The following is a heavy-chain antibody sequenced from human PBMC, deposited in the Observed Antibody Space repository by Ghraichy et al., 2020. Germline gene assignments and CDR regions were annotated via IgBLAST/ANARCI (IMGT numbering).Heavy chain of an antibody. Sequence: ASVKVSCKASGYTFTDYYMHWVRQAPGQGLEWMGWINPNSGDTNYAQKFQGRVTMTRDTSISTAYMELSRLRSDDTAVYYCARSYSSSSDVDYWGQGTLVTVSS. D-gene: IGHD6-6*01. CDR1: GYTFTDYY. V-gene: IGHV1-2*02. J-gene: IGHJ4*02. CDR2: INPNSGDT. CDR3: ARSYSSSSDVDY.